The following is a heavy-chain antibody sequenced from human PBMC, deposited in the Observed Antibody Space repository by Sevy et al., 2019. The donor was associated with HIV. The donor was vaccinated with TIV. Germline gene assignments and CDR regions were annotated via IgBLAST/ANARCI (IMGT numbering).Heavy chain of an antibody. V-gene: IGHV3-48*03. J-gene: IGHJ4*01. CDR1: GFTFRSYE. CDR3: ATSRRYDYNYYFDC. Sequence: GGSLRLSCAASGFTFRSYEFNWVRQAPGKGLQWISHISTGGAGGATIFYADSVKGRFTISRDNAKNSVFLQMNSLRAEDTAVYFWATSRRYDYNYYFDCWGHGTLVTVSS. D-gene: IGHD4-4*01. CDR2: ISTGGAGGATI.